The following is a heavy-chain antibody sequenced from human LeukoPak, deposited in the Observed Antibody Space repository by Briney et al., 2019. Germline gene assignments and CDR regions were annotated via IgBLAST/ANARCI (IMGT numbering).Heavy chain of an antibody. V-gene: IGHV3-9*01. CDR1: GFTFDDYA. D-gene: IGHD5-24*01. CDR2: ISWNSGSI. J-gene: IGHJ4*02. Sequence: GGSLRLSCAASGFTFDDYAMHWVRQAPGKGLEWVSGISWNSGSIGYADSVKGRFTISRDNAKNSLYLQTNSLRAEDTALYYCAKDRARWLQSFDYWGQGTLVTVSS. CDR3: AKDRARWLQSFDY.